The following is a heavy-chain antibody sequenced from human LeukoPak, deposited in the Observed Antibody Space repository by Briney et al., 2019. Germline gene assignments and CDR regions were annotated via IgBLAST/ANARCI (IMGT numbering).Heavy chain of an antibody. CDR2: ISYDGSNK. D-gene: IGHD2-21*02. CDR1: GFTFSSYA. CDR3: ARDHPYCGGDCYPDY. J-gene: IGHJ4*02. V-gene: IGHV3-30-3*01. Sequence: GGSLRLSCATSGFTFSSYAMHWVRQAPGKGLEWVAVISYDGSNKYYADSVKGRFTISRDNSKNTLYLQMNSLRAEDTAVYYCARDHPYCGGDCYPDYWGQGTLATVSS.